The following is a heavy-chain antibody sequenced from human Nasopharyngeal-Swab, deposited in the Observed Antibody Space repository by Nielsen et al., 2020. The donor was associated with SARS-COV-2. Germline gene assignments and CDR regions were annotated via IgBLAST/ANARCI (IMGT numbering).Heavy chain of an antibody. J-gene: IGHJ5*02. Sequence: WIRQPPGKGLEWIGSIYYSGSTYYNPSLKSRVTISVDTSKNQFSLKLSSVTAADTAVYYCARHGLSGITIFGVVIPKNWFDPWGQGTLVTLSS. CDR2: IYYSGST. D-gene: IGHD3-3*01. V-gene: IGHV4-39*01. CDR3: ARHGLSGITIFGVVIPKNWFDP.